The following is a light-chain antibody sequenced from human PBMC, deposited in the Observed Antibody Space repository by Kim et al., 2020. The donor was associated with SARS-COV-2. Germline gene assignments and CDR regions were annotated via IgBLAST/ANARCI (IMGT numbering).Light chain of an antibody. V-gene: IGKV2-30*02. Sequence: DVVMTQSPLSLPVTLGQPASISCRSSQSLVHRDGDTYSNWFQQRPGQSPRRLIYKVSNRDSGVPDRFSGSGSGTDFTLKISRVEAEDVGVYYCMQGTHWPPVTFGQGTRLEIK. CDR3: MQGTHWPPVT. CDR2: KVS. CDR1: QSLVHRDGDTY. J-gene: IGKJ5*01.